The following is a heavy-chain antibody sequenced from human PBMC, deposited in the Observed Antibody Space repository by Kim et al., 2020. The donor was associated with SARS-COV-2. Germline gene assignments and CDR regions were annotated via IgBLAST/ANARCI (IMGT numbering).Heavy chain of an antibody. D-gene: IGHD2-21*01. CDR3: ARDGGRASRPSFDP. J-gene: IGHJ5*02. Sequence: QEFQGRVTMTRNTSISTAYMELSSLRSEDTAVYYCARDGGRASRPSFDPWGQGTLVTVSS. V-gene: IGHV1-8*01.